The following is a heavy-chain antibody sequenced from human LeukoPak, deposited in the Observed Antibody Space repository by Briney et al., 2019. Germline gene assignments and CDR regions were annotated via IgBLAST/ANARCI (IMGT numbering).Heavy chain of an antibody. Sequence: PGGSLRLSCAASGFSFRSYFMYWVRQAPGKGLVWVSRINTDGRDTEYADSVKGRFTISRDNAKNTLYMRMNSLREEDTAVYYCVAYNWNYPDYWGQGTLVTVSS. CDR1: GFSFRSYF. CDR2: INTDGRDT. CDR3: VAYNWNYPDY. V-gene: IGHV3-74*03. D-gene: IGHD1-7*01. J-gene: IGHJ4*02.